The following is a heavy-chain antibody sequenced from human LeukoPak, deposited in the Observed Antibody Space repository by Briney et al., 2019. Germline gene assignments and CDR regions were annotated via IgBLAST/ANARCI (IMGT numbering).Heavy chain of an antibody. D-gene: IGHD1-26*01. J-gene: IGHJ5*02. CDR3: ARDNSVGDTAWWFDP. CDR1: GYSFILYG. CDR2: ISTSTGDT. V-gene: IGHV1-18*01. Sequence: PEASVKVSCKTSGYSFILYGISWVRQAPGQGPEWMGWISTSTGDTKYTQKFQGRVTLTTDTSTSTAYMELSSLRSDDTAVYYCARDNSVGDTAWWFDPWGQGTLVTVSS.